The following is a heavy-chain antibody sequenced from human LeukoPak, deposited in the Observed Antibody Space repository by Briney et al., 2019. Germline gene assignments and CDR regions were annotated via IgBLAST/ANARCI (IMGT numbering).Heavy chain of an antibody. CDR1: GFTFSSYA. D-gene: IGHD2-21*01. CDR3: AKVPDIVVVIAIH. V-gene: IGHV3-23*01. CDR2: ISGSGGST. J-gene: IGHJ4*02. Sequence: GGSLSLSCAASGFTFSSYAMSWVRQPPGKGLEWVSAISGSGGSTYYADSVKGRFTISRDNSKNTLYLQMNSLRAEDTAVYYCAKVPDIVVVIAIHWGQGTLVTVSS.